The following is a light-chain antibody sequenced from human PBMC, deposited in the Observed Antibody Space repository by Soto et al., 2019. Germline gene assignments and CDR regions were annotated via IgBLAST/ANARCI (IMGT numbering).Light chain of an antibody. CDR3: HQFNSYF. CDR2: DAS. V-gene: IGKV1-13*02. CDR1: QGFSSS. J-gene: IGKJ4*01. Sequence: AIRLTQSPSSLSASVGDRVTLTCRASQGFSSSVAWYQQRPGKPPKLLIYDASTLESGVPSRFSGIGYGTEYTLTTSRLQPEDFATYDCHQFNSYFFGGGTKVESK.